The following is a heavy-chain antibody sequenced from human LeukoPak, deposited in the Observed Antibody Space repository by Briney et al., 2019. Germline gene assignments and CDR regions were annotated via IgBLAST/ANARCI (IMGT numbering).Heavy chain of an antibody. J-gene: IGHJ6*03. D-gene: IGHD3-3*01. V-gene: IGHV4-34*01. CDR2: INHSGST. CDR3: ARGPVTIFGVVINLYYYYYMDV. CDR1: GGSFSGYY. Sequence: PSETLSLTCAVYGGSFSGYYWSWIRQPPGKGLEWIGEINHSGSTNYNPSLKSRVTISVDTSKNQFSLKLSSVTAADTAVYHCARGPVTIFGVVINLYYYYYMDVWGKGTTVTVSS.